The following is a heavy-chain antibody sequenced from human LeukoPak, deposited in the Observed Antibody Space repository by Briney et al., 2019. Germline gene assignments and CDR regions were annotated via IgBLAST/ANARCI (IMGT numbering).Heavy chain of an antibody. J-gene: IGHJ4*02. V-gene: IGHV1-2*02. CDR3: ARQRGVFVLMVYPDLGY. CDR2: INPNSGGT. D-gene: IGHD2-8*01. CDR1: GYTFTGYY. Sequence: ASVKVSCKASGYTFTGYYMHWVRQAPGQGLEWMGWINPNSGGTNYAQKFQGRVTMTRDTSISTAYMELSRLRSDDTAVYYCARQRGVFVLMVYPDLGYWGQGTLVTVSS.